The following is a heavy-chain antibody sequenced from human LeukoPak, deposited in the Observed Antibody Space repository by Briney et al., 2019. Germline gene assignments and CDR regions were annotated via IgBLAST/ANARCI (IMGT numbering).Heavy chain of an antibody. CDR1: GFSFSSYV. Sequence: PGGSLRLSCTASGFSFSSYVMTWVRQAPGKGLEWVSGISGHGGDTYYADSVRGRFTVPRDNAKNSLYLQMSSLRVEDTAVYYCARDDVAWNDVHWFDPWGQGTLVTVSS. V-gene: IGHV3-23*01. J-gene: IGHJ5*02. D-gene: IGHD1-1*01. CDR3: ARDDVAWNDVHWFDP. CDR2: ISGHGGDT.